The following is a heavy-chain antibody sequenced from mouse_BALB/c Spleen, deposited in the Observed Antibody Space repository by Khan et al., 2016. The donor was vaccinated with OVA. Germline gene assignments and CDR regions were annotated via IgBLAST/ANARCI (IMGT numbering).Heavy chain of an antibody. CDR3: AREEALYYFAY. V-gene: IGHV1S132*01. Sequence: QVQLQQSGAELVRPGASVKLSCKTSGYIFTSYWIHWVKQRSGQGLEWIARIYPGTDNTYYNEKLRDKATLTADKSSSTAYIQLSSLKSEDSACYFCAREEALYYFAYWGQGTTLTVSS. J-gene: IGHJ2*01. CDR1: GYIFTSYW. CDR2: IYPGTDNT. D-gene: IGHD1-1*01.